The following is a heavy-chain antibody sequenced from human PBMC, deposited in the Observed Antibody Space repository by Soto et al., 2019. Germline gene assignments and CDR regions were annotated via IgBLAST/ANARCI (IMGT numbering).Heavy chain of an antibody. CDR2: FYHSGST. Sequence: QVQLQESGPGLVTPSGTLSLTCAVSGGSISSSYWWNWVRQPPGKGLEWIGKFYHSGSTNYNPSLKNRVTISVDKSNNQFSLRLSSVTAADTAVYFCVTSLNYDFWRDGGRHYYFDYWGQGTLVTVSS. CDR3: VTSLNYDFWRDGGRHYYFDY. J-gene: IGHJ4*02. V-gene: IGHV4-4*02. D-gene: IGHD3-3*01. CDR1: GGSISSSYW.